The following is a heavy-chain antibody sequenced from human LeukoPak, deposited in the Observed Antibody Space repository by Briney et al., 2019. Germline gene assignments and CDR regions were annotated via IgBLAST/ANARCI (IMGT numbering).Heavy chain of an antibody. CDR3: ARGRAVATTTYYYYYGMDV. J-gene: IGHJ6*02. Sequence: GASVKVSCMASGYTFTSYDINWVRQATGQGLEWMGWMNPNSGNTGYAQKFQGRVTMTRNTSISTAYMELSSLRSEDTAVYYCARGRAVATTTYYYYYGMDVWGQGTTVTVSS. CDR1: GYTFTSYD. V-gene: IGHV1-8*01. D-gene: IGHD5-12*01. CDR2: MNPNSGNT.